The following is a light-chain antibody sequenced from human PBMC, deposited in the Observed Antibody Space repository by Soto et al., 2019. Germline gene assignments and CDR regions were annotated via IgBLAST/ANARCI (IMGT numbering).Light chain of an antibody. V-gene: IGLV7-43*01. CDR2: STS. J-gene: IGLJ3*02. CDR3: LLYYGNIQV. CDR1: TGAVTSASY. Sequence: QAVVIQEPSLTVSPGETVTLTCASSTGAVTSASYPNWLQQKPGQAPRALVHSTSNKHSWTPARFSGSLLGGKAALTLSGVQPEDEADYYCLLYYGNIQVFGRGTKPTVL.